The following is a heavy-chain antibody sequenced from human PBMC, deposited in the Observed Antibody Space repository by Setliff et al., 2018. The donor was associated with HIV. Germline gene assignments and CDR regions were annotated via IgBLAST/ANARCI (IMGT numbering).Heavy chain of an antibody. CDR1: GFTVSSSY. J-gene: IGHJ4*02. CDR2: ISSSGSDK. V-gene: IGHV3-48*03. Sequence: GSLRLSCEASGFTVSSSYMAWVRQAPGKGLEWISYISSSGSDKYYADSVKGRFTISRDNAKNSLYLQMNSLRVEDTAVYYCARDGIAARWALDYWGQGIVVTVS. CDR3: ARDGIAARWALDY. D-gene: IGHD6-6*01.